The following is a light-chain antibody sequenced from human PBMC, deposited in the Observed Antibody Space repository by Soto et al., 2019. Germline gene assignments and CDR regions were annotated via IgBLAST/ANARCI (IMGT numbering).Light chain of an antibody. CDR3: ETWDSNSWV. V-gene: IGLV4-60*02. Sequence: QIVLTQSSSASASLGSSVKLTCTLSSGHSSYIIAWHQQQPGKAPRSLMKLEGSGSYNKGSGVPDRFSGSSSGADRYLTISNLQFEDEADYYCETWDSNSWVFGGGTKLTVL. CDR1: SGHSSYI. J-gene: IGLJ3*02. CDR2: LEGSGSY.